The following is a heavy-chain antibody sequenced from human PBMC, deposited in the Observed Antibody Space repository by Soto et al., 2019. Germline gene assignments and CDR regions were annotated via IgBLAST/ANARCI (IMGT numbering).Heavy chain of an antibody. CDR3: ARGADYGDRNNWFDP. CDR2: IIPILGIA. CDR1: GGTFSSYT. V-gene: IGHV1-69*02. J-gene: IGHJ5*02. Sequence: QVQLVQSGAEVKKPGSSVKVSCKASGGTFSSYTISWVRQAPGRGLEWMGRIIPILGIANYAQKFQGRVTITADKSTSTAYMELSSLRSEDTAVYYCARGADYGDRNNWFDPWGQGTLVTVSS. D-gene: IGHD4-17*01.